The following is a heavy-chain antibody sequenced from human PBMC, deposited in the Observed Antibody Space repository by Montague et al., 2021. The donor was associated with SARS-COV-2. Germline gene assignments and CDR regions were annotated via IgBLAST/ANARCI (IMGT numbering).Heavy chain of an antibody. Sequence: SETLSLTCAVYGGSFSGSFWTWIRQPPGKGLGWLGEINHRGTTKYDPSVESRVLVSVDTSKNQFAPRLTSVTVADTAVYYCAKTGGFSEILADYDNPRDVPVRHRQKDVQPPRRAFDXWGQGQLVTVSS. CDR3: AKTGGFSEILADYDNPRDVPVRHRQKDVQPPRRAFDX. D-gene: IGHD3-9*01. CDR2: INHRGTT. J-gene: IGHJ3*02. V-gene: IGHV4-34*01. CDR1: GGSFSGSF.